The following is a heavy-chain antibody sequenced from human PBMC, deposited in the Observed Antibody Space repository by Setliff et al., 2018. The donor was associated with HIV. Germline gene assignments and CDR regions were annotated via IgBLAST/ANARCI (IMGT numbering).Heavy chain of an antibody. CDR1: GGSIRSHY. CDR2: IYDSGST. J-gene: IGHJ4*02. Sequence: LSLPCTVSGGSIRSHYWSWIRQPPGKGLEWIGYIYDSGSTNYNPSLKSRVTISVDTSKNQFSLKLTSVTAADTAVYYCARHAPGSAYGDAYHFDHWGQGTLVTVSS. CDR3: ARHAPGSAYGDAYHFDH. V-gene: IGHV4-59*08. D-gene: IGHD4-17*01.